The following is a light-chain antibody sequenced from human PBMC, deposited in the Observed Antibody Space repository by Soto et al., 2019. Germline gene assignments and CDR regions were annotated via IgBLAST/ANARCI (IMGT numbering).Light chain of an antibody. CDR2: AAS. CDR3: QQSYITPWT. CDR1: QRVNNY. V-gene: IGKV1-39*01. J-gene: IGKJ1*01. Sequence: DVQMTQSPSSLSASVGDRVTITCRASQRVNNYLNWYQQKPGEAPKLLIYAASSLQIGVPSRFGGSGSGTDFTLAISGLQPEDFAIYYCQQSYITPWTFGQGTKVDI.